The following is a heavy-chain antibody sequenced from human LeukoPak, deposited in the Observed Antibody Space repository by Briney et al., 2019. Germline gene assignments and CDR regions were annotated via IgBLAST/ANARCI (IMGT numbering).Heavy chain of an antibody. CDR3: ARHFRGYGYAAAGIFDY. V-gene: IGHV4-59*08. J-gene: IGHJ4*02. CDR1: GGPISSYT. D-gene: IGHD5-18*01. CDR2: FYHSGST. Sequence: SKPLSLTCTVPGGPISSYTWSWIRKPPGKGLEWIGFFYHSGSTNYNPSLKSRVTISVDTSKNQFSLKLNSVTAADTAVYYCARHFRGYGYAAAGIFDYWGQGTLVTVSS.